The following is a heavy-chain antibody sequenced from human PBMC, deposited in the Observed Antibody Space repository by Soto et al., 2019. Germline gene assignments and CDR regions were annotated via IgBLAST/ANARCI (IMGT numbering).Heavy chain of an antibody. CDR2: ISDSGDIA. J-gene: IGHJ4*02. Sequence: GGSLRLSCAASDFTFSTYAMSWVRQAPGRGLQWVATISDSGDIAYYVDSVKGRFTISRDNSRNTLYLQMTNLRAEDTAVYYCAREGINNYNEYYFDSWGQGTVVTVSS. CDR1: DFTFSTYA. V-gene: IGHV3-23*01. D-gene: IGHD4-4*01. CDR3: AREGINNYNEYYFDS.